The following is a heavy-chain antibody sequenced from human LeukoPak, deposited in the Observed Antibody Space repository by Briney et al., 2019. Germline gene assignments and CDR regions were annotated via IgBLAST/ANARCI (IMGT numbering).Heavy chain of an antibody. V-gene: IGHV3-23*01. D-gene: IGHD3-22*01. CDR3: AIVAYYYDSSGYYYFDY. J-gene: IGHJ4*02. Sequence: GGSLRLXCAASGFTFSSYAMSWVRQAPGKGLEWVSAISGSGGSTYYADSVKGRFTISRDNSKNTLYLQMNSLRAEDTAVYYCAIVAYYYDSSGYYYFDYWGQGTLVTVSS. CDR1: GFTFSSYA. CDR2: ISGSGGST.